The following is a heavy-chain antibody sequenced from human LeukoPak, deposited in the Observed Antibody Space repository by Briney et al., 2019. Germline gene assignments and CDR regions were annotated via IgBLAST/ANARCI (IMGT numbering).Heavy chain of an antibody. CDR1: GFTFSSYW. Sequence: GGSLRLSCVVSGFTFSSYWMSWVRQAPGKGLEWVANIKQDGSEKYYVDSVKGRFTMSRDNAKNSLYLQMNSLRAEDTAVYYCASGAVAGTSFFWGQGTLVTVSS. V-gene: IGHV3-7*03. J-gene: IGHJ4*02. CDR2: IKQDGSEK. D-gene: IGHD6-19*01. CDR3: ASGAVAGTSFF.